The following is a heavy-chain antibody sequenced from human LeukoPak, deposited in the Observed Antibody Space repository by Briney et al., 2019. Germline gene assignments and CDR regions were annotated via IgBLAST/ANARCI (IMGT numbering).Heavy chain of an antibody. CDR1: GYSISSGYY. J-gene: IGHJ4*02. D-gene: IGHD3-10*01. CDR3: ARLDYGSGSYIYFDY. V-gene: IGHV4-38-2*02. Sequence: PSETLSLTCTVSGYSISSGYYWGWIRQPPGKGLECIGSIYYSGSTYYNPSLKSRVTISVDTSKNQFSLKLSSVTAADTAVYYCARLDYGSGSYIYFDYWGQGTLVTVSS. CDR2: IYYSGST.